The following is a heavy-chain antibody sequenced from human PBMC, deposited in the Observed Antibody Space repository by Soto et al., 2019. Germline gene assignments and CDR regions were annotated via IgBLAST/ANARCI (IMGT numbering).Heavy chain of an antibody. CDR1: GFTFSSYG. CDR3: ARDEIAAQYDY. Sequence: GGSLRLSCAASGFTFSSYGMHWVRQAPGKGLEWVAVIWYDGSNKYYADSVKGRFTISRDNSKNTLYLQMNSLRAEDTAVYYCARDEIAAQYDYWGQGTLVTVSS. D-gene: IGHD6-6*01. V-gene: IGHV3-33*01. CDR2: IWYDGSNK. J-gene: IGHJ4*02.